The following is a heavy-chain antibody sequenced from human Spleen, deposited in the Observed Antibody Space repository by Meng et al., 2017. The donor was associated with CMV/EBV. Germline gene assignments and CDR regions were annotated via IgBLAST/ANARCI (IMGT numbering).Heavy chain of an antibody. Sequence: GESLKISCAASGFTFSSYSMNWVRQAPGKGLEWVSSISSSSSYIYYADSVKGRFTISRDNAKNSLYLQMNSLRAEDTAVYCCARRETGTTSYFDYWGQGTLVTVSS. CDR2: ISSSSSYI. V-gene: IGHV3-21*01. J-gene: IGHJ4*02. CDR3: ARRETGTTSYFDY. CDR1: GFTFSSYS. D-gene: IGHD1-1*01.